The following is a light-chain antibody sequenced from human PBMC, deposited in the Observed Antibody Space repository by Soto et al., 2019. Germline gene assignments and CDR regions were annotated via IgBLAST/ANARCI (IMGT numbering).Light chain of an antibody. CDR3: PQYYSSWT. CDR2: DAS. CDR1: QSVGSN. Sequence: EVVMTQSPSTLSVSPGWRPTLPCRASQSVGSNLAWYQQTAGQAPRLLIFDASTRATGIPARFSGIGSGTEFTLTISRLEPEDFATYYCPQYYSSWTFGQGTKLDI. V-gene: IGKV3-15*01. J-gene: IGKJ1*01.